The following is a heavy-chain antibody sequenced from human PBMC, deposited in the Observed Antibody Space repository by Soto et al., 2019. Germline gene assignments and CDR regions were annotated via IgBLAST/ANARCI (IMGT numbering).Heavy chain of an antibody. Sequence: PSETLSLTCTVSGGSISSSSYYWGWIRQPPGKGLEWIGSIYYSGSTYYNPSLKSRVTISVDTSKNQFSLKLSSVTAADTAVYYCARRGYYDFWSGYYTLSYFDYWGQGPLVTVSS. CDR1: GGSISSSSYY. D-gene: IGHD3-3*01. CDR2: IYYSGST. CDR3: ARRGYYDFWSGYYTLSYFDY. V-gene: IGHV4-39*01. J-gene: IGHJ4*02.